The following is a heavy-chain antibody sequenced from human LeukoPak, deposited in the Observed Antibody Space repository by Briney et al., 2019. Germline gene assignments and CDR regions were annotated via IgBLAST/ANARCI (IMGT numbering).Heavy chain of an antibody. CDR1: GYTFTIYD. CDR3: ARHPHGDYVRFDY. D-gene: IGHD4-17*01. CDR2: ISAYNGNT. J-gene: IGHJ4*02. V-gene: IGHV1-18*01. Sequence: ASVKVSCKSSGYTFTIYDINWVRQATGQGLEWMGWISAYNGNTNYAQKLQGRVTMTTDTSTSTAYMELRSLRSDDTAVYYCARHPHGDYVRFDYWGQGTLVTVSS.